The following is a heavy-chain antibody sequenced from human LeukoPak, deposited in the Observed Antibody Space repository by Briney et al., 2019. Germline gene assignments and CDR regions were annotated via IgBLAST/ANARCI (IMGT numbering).Heavy chain of an antibody. CDR1: GFTFGSYA. J-gene: IGHJ4*02. V-gene: IGHV3-23*01. D-gene: IGHD6-13*01. Sequence: GGSLRLSCAASGFTFGSYAMNWVRQAPGKGLEWVSVISDSGGRTHYADSVKGRFTISRDNSKNTLFLQMSSLRAEDTAVYYCAESIAANGTVYWGQGTQVTVSS. CDR2: ISDSGGRT. CDR3: AESIAANGTVY.